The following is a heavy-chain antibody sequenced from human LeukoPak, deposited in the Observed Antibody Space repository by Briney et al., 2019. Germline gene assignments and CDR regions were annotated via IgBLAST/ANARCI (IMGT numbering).Heavy chain of an antibody. V-gene: IGHV4-34*01. CDR1: GGSFSGYY. CDR2: INHSGST. D-gene: IGHD2-2*01. J-gene: IGHJ6*02. Sequence: SETLSLTCAVYGGSFSGYYWSWIRQPPGKGLEWIGEINHSGSTNYNPSLKSRVTISVDTSKNQFSLKLSSVTAADTAVYYCARGSDIVVVPAAIEYYYYGMDVWGQGTTVTVSS. CDR3: ARGSDIVVVPAAIEYYYYGMDV.